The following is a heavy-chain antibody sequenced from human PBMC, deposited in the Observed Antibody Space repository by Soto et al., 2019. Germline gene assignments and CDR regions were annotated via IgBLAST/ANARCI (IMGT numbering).Heavy chain of an antibody. CDR3: TTDRYYDSSGYLDY. CDR1: GFTFSNAW. V-gene: IGHV3-15*01. D-gene: IGHD3-22*01. J-gene: IGHJ4*02. Sequence: GGSLRLSCAASGFTFSNAWMSWVRQAPGKGLEWVGRIKSKTDGGTTDYAAPVKGRFTISRGDSKNTLYLQMNSLKTEDTAVYYCTTDRYYDSSGYLDYWGQGTLVTVSS. CDR2: IKSKTDGGTT.